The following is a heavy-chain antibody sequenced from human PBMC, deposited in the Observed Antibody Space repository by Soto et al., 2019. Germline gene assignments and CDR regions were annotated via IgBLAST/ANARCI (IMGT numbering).Heavy chain of an antibody. J-gene: IGHJ4*02. CDR1: GDSVSNDNYY. CDR2: IYYSGTT. V-gene: IGHV4-61*01. CDR3: ARSQRGRTAFTFDY. D-gene: IGHD3-16*01. Sequence: QVQLQESGPGLVKPSETLSLTCAVSGDSVSNDNYYWSWIRQPPGKGLGWIGYIYYSGTTNYNSYLKSRLSLSVDMSKNQFSLKLASATAADTAVYFCARSQRGRTAFTFDYWGQGALVTVSS.